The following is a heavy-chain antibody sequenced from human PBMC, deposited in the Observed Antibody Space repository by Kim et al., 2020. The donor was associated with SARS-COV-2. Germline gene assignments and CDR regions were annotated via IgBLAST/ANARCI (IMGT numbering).Heavy chain of an antibody. CDR3: ARDSSSWYYIDY. J-gene: IGHJ4*02. D-gene: IGHD6-13*01. V-gene: IGHV3-74*01. Sequence: YADSVKGRFTISRDNAKSPLYLQMNSLGAEDTAVYDCARDSSSWYYIDYWGQGTLVTVSS.